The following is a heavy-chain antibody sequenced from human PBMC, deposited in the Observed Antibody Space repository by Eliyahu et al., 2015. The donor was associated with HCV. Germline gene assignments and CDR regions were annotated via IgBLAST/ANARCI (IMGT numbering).Heavy chain of an antibody. Sequence: EVQLVESGGGLVQPGGSLRLSCAASGFXFSSYWMSWVRQAPGKGLEWVANIKQDGSEKYYVDSVKGRFTISRDNAKNSLYLQMNSLRAEDTAVYYCARDPPRELGGAFDIWGQGTMVTVSS. CDR2: IKQDGSEK. CDR1: GFXFSSYW. J-gene: IGHJ3*02. D-gene: IGHD1-26*01. V-gene: IGHV3-7*01. CDR3: ARDPPRELGGAFDI.